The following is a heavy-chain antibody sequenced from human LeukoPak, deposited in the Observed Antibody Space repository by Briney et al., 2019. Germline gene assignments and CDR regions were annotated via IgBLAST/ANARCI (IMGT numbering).Heavy chain of an antibody. CDR1: GGSISSHY. J-gene: IGHJ3*02. V-gene: IGHV4-4*07. CDR2: IYISGST. D-gene: IGHD3-22*01. Sequence: NPSETLSLTCTVSGGSISSHYWSWIRQPAGNGLEWIGRIYISGSTTYNTSLKGRVTMSVDTSKTRFFLKLSSVTVADTAVCYGARDLIDEYYDSIWGRGTMVTVSS. CDR3: ARDLIDEYYDSI.